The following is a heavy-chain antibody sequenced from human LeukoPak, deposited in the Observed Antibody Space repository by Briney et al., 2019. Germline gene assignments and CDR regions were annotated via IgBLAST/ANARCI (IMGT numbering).Heavy chain of an antibody. CDR2: IYASGNT. J-gene: IGHJ4*02. Sequence: SETLSLTCTVSGGSISSYFWNWIWQRPGKPLERVGRIYASGNTNYNPSLKSRVTMSVATSKNQFSLKLASVTAADTAVYYCARWNTSHWYSFFDSWGQGTLVTVSS. V-gene: IGHV4-4*07. D-gene: IGHD1/OR15-1a*01. CDR3: ARWNTSHWYSFFDS. CDR1: GGSISSYF.